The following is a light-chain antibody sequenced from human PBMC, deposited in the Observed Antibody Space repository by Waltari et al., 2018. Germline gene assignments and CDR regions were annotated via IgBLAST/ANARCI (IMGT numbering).Light chain of an antibody. CDR1: NIGTYS. CDR2: YDR. V-gene: IGLV3-21*04. J-gene: IGLJ1*01. CDR3: HVWHPHVDPGV. Sequence: SYVVTQPPSVSVAPGETATITCGGDNIGTYSVHWYQQKAGQAPVLVIFYDRDRPSGIPDRFSGVNPGNTAPLTISRVEAGDEARYYCHVWHPHVDPGVFGTGTEVTVL.